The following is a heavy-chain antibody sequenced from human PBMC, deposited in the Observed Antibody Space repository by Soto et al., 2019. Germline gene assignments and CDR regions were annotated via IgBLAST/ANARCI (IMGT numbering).Heavy chain of an antibody. V-gene: IGHV1-18*04. CDR2: VSGYNGKT. Sequence: QVQLVQSGPEVKKSGASVKVSCKASGYTFTNHGISWVRQAPGHGLEWMGWVSGYNGKTKYAQELQGRVTMTTETSTSTAYMELRSLRSDDTAVYYCARDLYPLAYYFDYGGQGTLVTVSS. D-gene: IGHD2-8*01. CDR3: ARDLYPLAYYFDY. J-gene: IGHJ4*02. CDR1: GYTFTNHG.